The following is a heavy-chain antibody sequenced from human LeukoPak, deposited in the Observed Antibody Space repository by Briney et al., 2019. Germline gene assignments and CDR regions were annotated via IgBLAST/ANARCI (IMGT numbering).Heavy chain of an antibody. D-gene: IGHD6-19*01. Sequence: PSETLSLTCAVYGGSFSGYDWIWIRQSPGKGLEWIGYISYSGSTNYNPPLKSRVTISVDTSKNQFSLKLSSVTAADTAVFYCARHRYSSGWSDYDYWGQGTLVTVSS. CDR3: ARHRYSSGWSDYDY. CDR2: ISYSGST. CDR1: GGSFSGYD. V-gene: IGHV4-59*08. J-gene: IGHJ4*02.